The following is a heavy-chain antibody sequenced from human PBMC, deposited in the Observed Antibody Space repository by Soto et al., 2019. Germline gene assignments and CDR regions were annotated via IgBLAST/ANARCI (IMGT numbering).Heavy chain of an antibody. Sequence: QLQLQESGSGQVKPSQTLSLTCAVSGGSVNSAGYSWSWIRQPPGKGLEWIGYIYHSGSTYYNPSLKSRVTKAIVRTTNHFSLKLGYVTAADTALYYCARVSIYYDSSGYYHYGTFDIWGQGTMVTVSS. CDR2: IYHSGST. CDR3: ARVSIYYDSSGYYHYGTFDI. CDR1: GGSVNSAGYS. J-gene: IGHJ3*02. V-gene: IGHV4-30-2*01. D-gene: IGHD3-22*01.